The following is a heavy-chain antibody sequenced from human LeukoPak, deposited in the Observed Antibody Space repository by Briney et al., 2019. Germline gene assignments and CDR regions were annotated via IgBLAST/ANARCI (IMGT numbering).Heavy chain of an antibody. Sequence: GGSLRLSCAASGFAFSSYAMSWVRQPPGKGLEWVSVISRRDDYTYYADSVKGRFTISRDTSKNTLDLEMNSLRVEDTAVYYCAREIFRGVAPEYWGQGTLVTVSS. CDR1: GFAFSSYA. CDR3: AREIFRGVAPEY. D-gene: IGHD3-10*01. V-gene: IGHV3-23*01. J-gene: IGHJ4*02. CDR2: ISRRDDYT.